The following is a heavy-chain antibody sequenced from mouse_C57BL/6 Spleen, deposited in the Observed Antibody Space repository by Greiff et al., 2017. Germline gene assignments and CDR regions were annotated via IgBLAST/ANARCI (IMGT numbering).Heavy chain of an antibody. CDR3: ARSYGSSYVD. D-gene: IGHD1-1*01. J-gene: IGHJ2*01. CDR2: IRNKANGYTT. CDR1: GFTFTDYY. Sequence: EVMLVESGGGLVQPGGSLSLSCAASGFTFTDYYMSWVRQPPGKALEWLGFIRNKANGYTTEYSASVKGRFTISRDNSQSILYLQMNALRAEDSATYYCARSYGSSYVDWGQGTTLTVSS. V-gene: IGHV7-3*01.